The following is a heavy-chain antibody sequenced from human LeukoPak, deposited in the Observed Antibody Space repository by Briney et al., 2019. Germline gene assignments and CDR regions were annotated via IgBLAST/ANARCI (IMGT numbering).Heavy chain of an antibody. CDR3: ARGGPQLWLRYYYYYGMDV. CDR2: INHSGST. Sequence: SETLSLTCAVYGGSFSGYYWSWIRQPPGKGLEWIGEINHSGSTNYNPSLKSRATISVDTSKNQFSLKLSSVTAADTAVYYCARGGPQLWLRYYYYYGMDVWGQGTTVTVSS. D-gene: IGHD5-18*01. CDR1: GGSFSGYY. J-gene: IGHJ6*02. V-gene: IGHV4-34*01.